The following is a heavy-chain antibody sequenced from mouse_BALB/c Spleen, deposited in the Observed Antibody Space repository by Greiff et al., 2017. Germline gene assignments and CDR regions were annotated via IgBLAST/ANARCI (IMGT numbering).Heavy chain of an antibody. V-gene: IGHV1S56*01. J-gene: IGHJ4*01. CDR1: GYTFTSYY. Sequence: QVHVKQSGPELVKPGASVRISCKASGYTFTSYYIHWVKQRPGQGLEWIGWIYPGNVNTKYNEKFKGKATLTADKSSSTAYMQLSSLTSEDSAVYFCARGDGNYVAMDYWGQGTSVTVSA. D-gene: IGHD2-1*01. CDR3: ARGDGNYVAMDY. CDR2: IYPGNVNT.